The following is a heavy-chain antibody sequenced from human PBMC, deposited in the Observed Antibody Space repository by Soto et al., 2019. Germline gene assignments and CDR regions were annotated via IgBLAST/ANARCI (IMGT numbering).Heavy chain of an antibody. D-gene: IGHD3-22*01. Sequence: EVQLVESGGDLIQPGGSLRLSCAASGFTVSSNDMSWVRQAPGKGLEWVSLIYSSGSTHYADSVKGRFTISRDNSKNTVHLQMNTLSDEDTAVYYCVRRPLNSNGAYWGQGTLVTVSS. CDR3: VRRPLNSNGAY. V-gene: IGHV3-53*01. CDR2: IYSSGST. CDR1: GFTVSSND. J-gene: IGHJ4*02.